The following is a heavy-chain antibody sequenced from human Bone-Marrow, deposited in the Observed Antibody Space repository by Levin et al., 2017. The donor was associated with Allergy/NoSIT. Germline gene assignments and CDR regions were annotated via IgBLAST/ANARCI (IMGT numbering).Heavy chain of an antibody. V-gene: IGHV1-69*04. CDR2: IIPILGTS. CDR3: GREKNWMDIKDQSIDN. J-gene: IGHJ4*02. Sequence: GASVKVSCKASGGTFSSSAISWVRQAPGQGLEWVGKIIPILGTSYYAQKFQGRVTITADTSTNTAYMELSSLISEDTALYYCGREKNWMDIKDQSIDNWGQGTLVTVSP. D-gene: IGHD1-1*01. CDR1: GGTFSSSA.